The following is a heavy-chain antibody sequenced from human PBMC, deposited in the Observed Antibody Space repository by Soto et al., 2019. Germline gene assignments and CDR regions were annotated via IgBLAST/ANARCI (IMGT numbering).Heavy chain of an antibody. J-gene: IGHJ6*02. CDR2: IIPILGIA. CDR1: GGTFSSYT. Sequence: QVQLVQSGAEVKKPGSSVKVSCKASGGTFSSYTISWVRQAPGQGLEWMGRIIPILGIANYAQKFQGRVTSTGDKSTSTAYMELSSLRSEDTAVYYCARDLEDSSSWDSTYGMDVWGQGTTVTVSS. D-gene: IGHD6-13*01. CDR3: ARDLEDSSSWDSTYGMDV. V-gene: IGHV1-69*08.